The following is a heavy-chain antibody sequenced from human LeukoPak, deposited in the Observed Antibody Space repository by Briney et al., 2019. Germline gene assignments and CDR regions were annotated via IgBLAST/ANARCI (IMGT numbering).Heavy chain of an antibody. V-gene: IGHV4-59*02. D-gene: IGHD6-19*01. CDR1: GGSVSDYY. Sequence: PSETLSLTCTVSGGSVSDYYWSWIRQSPGKGLEWIGYIYYTGTTSYNPSLKSRVTISAETSKNQFSLNLISVTAADTAVYYCARFSSGWYPSQDYWGQGTLVTVSS. CDR2: IYYTGTT. CDR3: ARFSSGWYPSQDY. J-gene: IGHJ4*02.